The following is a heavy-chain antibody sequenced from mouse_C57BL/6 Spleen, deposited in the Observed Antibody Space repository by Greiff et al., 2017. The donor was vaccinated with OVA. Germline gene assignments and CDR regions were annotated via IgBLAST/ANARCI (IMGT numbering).Heavy chain of an antibody. CDR1: GFTFSSYA. Sequence: DVKLVESGGGLVKPGGSLKLSCAASGFTFSSYALSWVRQTPEKRLEWVATISDGGSYTYYPDNVKGRFTISRDNAKNNLYLQMSHLKSEDTAMYYCARGDYYGSSYPAYWGQGTLVTVSA. CDR3: ARGDYYGSSYPAY. J-gene: IGHJ3*01. D-gene: IGHD1-1*01. V-gene: IGHV5-4*03. CDR2: ISDGGSYT.